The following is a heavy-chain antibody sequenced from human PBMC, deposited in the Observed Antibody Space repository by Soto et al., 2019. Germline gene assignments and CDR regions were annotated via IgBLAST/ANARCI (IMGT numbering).Heavy chain of an antibody. CDR3: AKGPHPNLGWPYYFDS. J-gene: IGHJ4*02. V-gene: IGHV3-48*02. D-gene: IGHD6-19*01. CDR1: GFSLANFP. Sequence: QLGGSLRLSCVASGFSLANFPMNWVRQTPGKGLEWISYISPRGDNIYYAESVKGRFTISRDNARNSLFLQMNSLRDEDAALYYCAKGPHPNLGWPYYFDSWGQAVPATVSS. CDR2: ISPRGDNI.